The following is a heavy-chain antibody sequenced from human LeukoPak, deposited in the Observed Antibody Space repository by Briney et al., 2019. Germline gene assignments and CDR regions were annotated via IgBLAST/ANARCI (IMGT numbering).Heavy chain of an antibody. CDR2: INHSGST. Sequence: SETLSLTCAVYGGSFSGYYWSWIRQPPGKGLEWIGEINHSGSTNYNPSLKSRVTISVDTSKNQFSLKLSSVTAADTAVYYCARGRSYDILTGYPAGYGMDVWGQGTTVTVSS. J-gene: IGHJ6*02. D-gene: IGHD3-9*01. V-gene: IGHV4-34*01. CDR3: ARGRSYDILTGYPAGYGMDV. CDR1: GGSFSGYY.